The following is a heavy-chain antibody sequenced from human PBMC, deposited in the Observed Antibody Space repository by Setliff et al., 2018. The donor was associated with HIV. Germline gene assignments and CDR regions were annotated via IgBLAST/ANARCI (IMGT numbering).Heavy chain of an antibody. CDR2: IYNNGST. CDR3: AGHFYYSGSGIWAGLDS. D-gene: IGHD3-10*01. J-gene: IGHJ4*02. V-gene: IGHV4-31*03. Sequence: SETLSLTCSVSGGSIRSDGYYWNWIRQHPEKGLEWIGYIYNNGSTYYNPSLESRLMMSIDPSKNQFSLNLRSVTVADTAVYYCAGHFYYSGSGIWAGLDSWGQGTLVTVSS. CDR1: GGSIRSDGYY.